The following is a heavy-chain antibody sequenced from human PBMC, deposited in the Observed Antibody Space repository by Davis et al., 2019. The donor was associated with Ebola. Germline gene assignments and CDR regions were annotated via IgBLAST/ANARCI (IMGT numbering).Heavy chain of an antibody. CDR1: GFTFSSYG. J-gene: IGHJ4*02. CDR2: IRYDGSNK. V-gene: IGHV3-30*02. CDR3: AKDLAAAAPGFGFDY. Sequence: GESLKISCAASGFTFSSYGMHWVRQAPGKGLEWVAFIRYDGSNKYFADSVKGRFTISRDNSKNTLYLQMNSLRAEDTAVYYCAKDLAAAAPGFGFDYWGQGTLVTVSS. D-gene: IGHD6-13*01.